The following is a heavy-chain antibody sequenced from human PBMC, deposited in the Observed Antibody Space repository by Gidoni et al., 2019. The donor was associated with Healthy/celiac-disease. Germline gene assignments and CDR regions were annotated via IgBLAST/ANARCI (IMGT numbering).Heavy chain of an antibody. V-gene: IGHV3-23*01. CDR2: ISGRGGST. CDR1: GFTFSSYA. Sequence: EVQLLESGGGLVQPGGSLRLSCAASGFTFSSYAMSWVRQAPGKGLEWVSAISGRGGSTYYADSVKGRFTISRDNSKNTLYLQMNSLRAEDTAVYYCAKGPVAVYGMDVWGQGTTVTVSS. D-gene: IGHD6-19*01. J-gene: IGHJ6*02. CDR3: AKGPVAVYGMDV.